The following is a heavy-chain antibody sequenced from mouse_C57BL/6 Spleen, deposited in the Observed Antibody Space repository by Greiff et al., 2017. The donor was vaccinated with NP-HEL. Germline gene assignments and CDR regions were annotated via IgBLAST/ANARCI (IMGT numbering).Heavy chain of an antibody. CDR3: AREVGGPPKLGRRGFDY. J-gene: IGHJ2*01. Sequence: QVQLQQSGPELVKPGASVKISCKASGYAFSSSWMNWVKQRPGKGLEWIGRIYPGDGDTNYNGKFKGKATLTADKSSSTAYMQLSSLTSEDSAVYFCAREVGGPPKLGRRGFDYWGQGTTLTVSS. V-gene: IGHV1-82*01. CDR2: IYPGDGDT. CDR1: GYAFSSSW. D-gene: IGHD4-1*01.